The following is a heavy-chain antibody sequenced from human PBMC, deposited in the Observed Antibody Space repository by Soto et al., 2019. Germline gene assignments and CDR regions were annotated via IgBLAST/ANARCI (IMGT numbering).Heavy chain of an antibody. CDR1: GGSMSRYY. J-gene: IGHJ2*01. D-gene: IGHD2-8*01. CDR3: ARDVRPPGLAYFDL. CDR2: IHQTGHT. Sequence: QVLLQESGPGLVKPSETLSLTCSFSGGSMSRYYWTWIRQPPGKGLEWIGNIHQTGHTNYNASLKSRVTISIDTSKSDFSLHLTSVTAADTAVYYWARDVRPPGLAYFDLWGRGTLVTVSS. V-gene: IGHV4-59*01.